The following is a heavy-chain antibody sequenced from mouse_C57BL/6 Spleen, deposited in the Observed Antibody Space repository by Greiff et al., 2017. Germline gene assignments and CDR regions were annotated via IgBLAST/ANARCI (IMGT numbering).Heavy chain of an antibody. CDR3: VRHNDGYWAWCAY. J-gene: IGHJ3*01. CDR1: GFSFNTYA. CDR2: IRSKSNNYAT. Sequence: EVHLVESGGGLVQPKGSLKLSCAASGFSFNTYAMNWVRQAPGKGLEWVARIRSKSNNYATYYADSVKDRFTISRDDSESMLYLQMNNLKTEDTAMYYCVRHNDGYWAWCAYWGQGTLVTVSA. V-gene: IGHV10-1*01. D-gene: IGHD2-3*01.